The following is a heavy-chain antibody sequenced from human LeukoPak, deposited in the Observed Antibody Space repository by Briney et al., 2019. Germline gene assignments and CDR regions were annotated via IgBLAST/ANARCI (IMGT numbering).Heavy chain of an antibody. CDR2: IYPSDSKT. D-gene: IGHD3-22*01. J-gene: IGHJ3*02. CDR1: GYSFSTYW. V-gene: IGHV5-51*01. Sequence: GESLKISCEGSGYSFSTYWIGWVRQMPGKGLEWMGIIYPSDSKTRYSPSFQGQVTISADKYITTAYLQWSSLKASDTAMYYCARTPTYYFDNSGYSDAFDIWGQGTMVTVSS. CDR3: ARTPTYYFDNSGYSDAFDI.